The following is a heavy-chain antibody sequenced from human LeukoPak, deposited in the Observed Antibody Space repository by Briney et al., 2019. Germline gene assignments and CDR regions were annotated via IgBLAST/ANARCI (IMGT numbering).Heavy chain of an antibody. Sequence: GGSLRLSCAASGFTFSSYTMSWVRQAPGKGLEWVSSMSGSDGTTYYADSVKGRFAISRDNSKNTLYLQIYSLRAEDMAVYYCGKRQHGSGTYYGAFDIRGQGTMVTVSS. CDR3: GKRQHGSGTYYGAFDI. J-gene: IGHJ3*02. D-gene: IGHD3-10*01. V-gene: IGHV3-23*01. CDR1: GFTFSSYT. CDR2: MSGSDGTT.